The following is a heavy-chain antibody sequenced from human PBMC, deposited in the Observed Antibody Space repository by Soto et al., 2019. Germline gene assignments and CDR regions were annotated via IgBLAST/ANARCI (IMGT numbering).Heavy chain of an antibody. CDR3: ARDMYSSDYFVKWFEP. V-gene: IGHV3-30-3*01. CDR1: GFSFSSYA. J-gene: IGHJ5*02. D-gene: IGHD6-19*01. CDR2: ISHDGIKK. Sequence: QVRLVESGGGVVQPGRSLRLSCTASGFSFSSYAIYWFRQPPGKGLEGVAVISHDGIKKHYADSVKGRVTVSRDNSNHSLDLQLNSLRGEDTAMYYCARDMYSSDYFVKWFEPWGQGTLVTVSS.